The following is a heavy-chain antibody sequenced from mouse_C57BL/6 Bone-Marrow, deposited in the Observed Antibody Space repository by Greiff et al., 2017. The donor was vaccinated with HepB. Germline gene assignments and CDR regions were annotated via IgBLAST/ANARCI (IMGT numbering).Heavy chain of an antibody. J-gene: IGHJ4*01. D-gene: IGHD1-1*01. CDR1: GYAFSSSW. Sequence: VMLVESGPELVKPGASVKISCKASGYAFSSSWMNWVKQRPGKGLEWIGRIYPGDGDTNYNGKFKGKATLTADKSSSTAYMQLSSLTSEDSAVYFCARSATVVEMDYWGQGTSVTVSS. CDR3: ARSATVVEMDY. CDR2: IYPGDGDT. V-gene: IGHV1-82*01.